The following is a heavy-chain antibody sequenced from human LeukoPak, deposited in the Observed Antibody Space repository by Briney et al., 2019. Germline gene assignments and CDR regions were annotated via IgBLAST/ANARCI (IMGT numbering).Heavy chain of an antibody. Sequence: PSETLSLTCTVSGYSISSGYYWGWIRPPPGKGLEWIGSIFHSGSTYYNPSLKSRVTISVDTSKNQFSLKLSSVTAADTAVYYCARERGYFDTRDYWGQGTLVTVSS. CDR3: ARERGYFDTRDY. V-gene: IGHV4-38-2*02. CDR1: GYSISSGYY. J-gene: IGHJ4*02. D-gene: IGHD3-9*01. CDR2: IFHSGST.